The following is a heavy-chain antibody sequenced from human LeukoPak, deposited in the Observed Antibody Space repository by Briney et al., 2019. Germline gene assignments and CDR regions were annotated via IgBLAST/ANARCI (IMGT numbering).Heavy chain of an antibody. J-gene: IGHJ4*02. Sequence: GRSLRLSCAASGFTFSSYGMHWVRQAPGKGLEWVAVISYDGSNKYYADSVKGRFTISTDNSKNTLYLQMNSLRAEDTAVYYCAKDRSRYYFDYWGQGTLVTVSS. V-gene: IGHV3-30*18. CDR2: ISYDGSNK. CDR1: GFTFSSYG. CDR3: AKDRSRYYFDY.